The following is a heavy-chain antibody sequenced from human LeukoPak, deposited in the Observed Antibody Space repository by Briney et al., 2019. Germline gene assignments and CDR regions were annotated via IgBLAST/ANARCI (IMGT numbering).Heavy chain of an antibody. CDR3: AKGGLWFGELPTTDAFDI. Sequence: GGSLRLSCAASGFTFSSYGMHWVRQAPGKGLEWVAFIRYDGSNKYYADSVKGRFTISRDNSKNTLYLQMNSLRAEDTAVYYCAKGGLWFGELPTTDAFDIWGQGTMVTVSS. D-gene: IGHD3-10*01. CDR2: IRYDGSNK. J-gene: IGHJ3*02. V-gene: IGHV3-30*02. CDR1: GFTFSSYG.